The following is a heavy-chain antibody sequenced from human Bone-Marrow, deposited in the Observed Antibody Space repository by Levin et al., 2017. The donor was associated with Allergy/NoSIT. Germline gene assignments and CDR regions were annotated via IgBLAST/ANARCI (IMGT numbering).Heavy chain of an antibody. CDR1: GFTFSDSW. CDR3: ARDPSWGALDS. J-gene: IGHJ4*02. CDR2: MNPDGTKS. D-gene: IGHD3-16*01. V-gene: IGHV3-7*04. Sequence: GGSLRLSCAASGFTFSDSWMTWVRQAPGKGLEWVAIMNPDGTKSDYVDSVKGRFTISRDNGRDSLYLQMDILIAEDTAVYYCARDPSWGALDSWGQGTLFTVSS.